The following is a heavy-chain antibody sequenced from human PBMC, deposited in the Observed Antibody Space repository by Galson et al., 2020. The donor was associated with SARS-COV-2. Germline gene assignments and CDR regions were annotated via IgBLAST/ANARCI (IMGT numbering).Heavy chain of an antibody. CDR3: ARGWSYGSGSYYNVFDY. Sequence: SETLSLTCAVYGGSFSGYYWSWIRQPPGKGLEWIGEINHSGSTNYNTSLKSRVTISVDTSTNQFSLKLSSVTAADTAVYYCARGWSYGSGSYYNVFDYWGQGTLVTVSS. D-gene: IGHD3-10*01. CDR2: INHSGST. J-gene: IGHJ4*02. V-gene: IGHV4-34*01. CDR1: GGSFSGYY.